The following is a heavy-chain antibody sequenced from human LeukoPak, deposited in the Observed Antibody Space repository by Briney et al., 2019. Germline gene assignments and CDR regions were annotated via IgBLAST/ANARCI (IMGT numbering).Heavy chain of an antibody. CDR1: GSTFDDYA. D-gene: IGHD6-13*01. J-gene: IGHJ4*02. CDR3: AKDDWSSWQGGVDY. V-gene: IGHV3-9*01. CDR2: ISWNSGSI. Sequence: PGGSLRLSCAASGSTFDDYAMHWVRQAPGKGLEWVSGISWNSGSIGYADSVKGRFTISRDNAKNSLYLQMNSLRAEDTALYYCAKDDWSSWQGGVDYWGQGTLVTVSS.